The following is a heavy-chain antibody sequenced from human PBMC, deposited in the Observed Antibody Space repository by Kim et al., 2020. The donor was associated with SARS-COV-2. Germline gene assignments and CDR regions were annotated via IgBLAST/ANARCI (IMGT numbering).Heavy chain of an antibody. D-gene: IGHD3-22*01. V-gene: IGHV3-23*01. J-gene: IGHJ4*02. CDR1: GFTFSSYA. CDR2: ICGSGGST. CDR3: AKVGYYDSSGYYSPFLDY. Sequence: GGSLRLSCAASGFTFSSYAMSWVRQAPGKGLEWVSAICGSGGSTYYADSVKGRFTISRDNSKNTLYLQMNSLRAEDTAVYYCAKVGYYDSSGYYSPFLDYWGQGTLVTVSS.